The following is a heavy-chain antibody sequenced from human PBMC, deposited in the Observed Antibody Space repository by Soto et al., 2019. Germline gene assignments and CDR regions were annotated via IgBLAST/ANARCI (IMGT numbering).Heavy chain of an antibody. J-gene: IGHJ3*02. CDR1: GGTFRRYA. CDR2: IIPIFGTA. CDR3: ARAGGVAQCFCSSYCYGDSSFDI. V-gene: IGHV1-69*13. D-gene: IGHD3-22*01. Sequence: GASVKVSCKASGGTFRRYAISWVRQAPGQGLEWMGGIIPIFGTANYAQKFQGRVTITADESTNRAYMELSRLRSEDTAVYYCARAGGVAQCFCSSYCYGDSSFDIWGQGTMVTVSS.